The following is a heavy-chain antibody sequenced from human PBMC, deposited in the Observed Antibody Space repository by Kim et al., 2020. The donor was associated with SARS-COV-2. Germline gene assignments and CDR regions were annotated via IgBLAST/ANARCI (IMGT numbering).Heavy chain of an antibody. CDR3: ARTHIVVVTAFDY. CDR1: GGSFSGYY. Sequence: SETLSLTCAVYGGSFSGYYWSWIRQPPGKGLEWIGEINHSGSTNYNPSLKSRVTISVDTSKNQFSLKLSSVTAADTAVYYCARTHIVVVTAFDYWGQGTLVTVSS. V-gene: IGHV4-34*01. J-gene: IGHJ4*02. CDR2: INHSGST. D-gene: IGHD2-21*02.